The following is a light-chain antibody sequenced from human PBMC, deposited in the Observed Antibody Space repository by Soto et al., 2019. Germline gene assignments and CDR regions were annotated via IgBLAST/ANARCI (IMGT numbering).Light chain of an antibody. CDR1: QGISSL. CDR2: TAS. V-gene: IGKV1-12*01. J-gene: IGKJ4*01. Sequence: DIQMTQSPSSVSASVGDRVTITCRASQGISSLLAWYQQKPGKAPNLLIHTASSLQSGVPSRFSGSGSGTDFTLTISSLHPEDFATYCCQQTNRFPRTFGEGTKVEIK. CDR3: QQTNRFPRT.